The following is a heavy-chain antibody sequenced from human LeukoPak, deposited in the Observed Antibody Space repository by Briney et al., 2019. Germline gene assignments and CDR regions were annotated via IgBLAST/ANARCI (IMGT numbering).Heavy chain of an antibody. Sequence: KTSETLSLTCTVSGGSISSYYCSWIRQPPGKGLEWIGCIYYNGNTYYNPSVKSRVTISVDTSKNQFSLKLSSVTAADTAVYYCAKTYRARGYTYGYFDYWGQGTLVTVSS. V-gene: IGHV4-59*04. D-gene: IGHD5-18*01. CDR3: AKTYRARGYTYGYFDY. CDR2: IYYNGNT. CDR1: GGSISSYY. J-gene: IGHJ4*02.